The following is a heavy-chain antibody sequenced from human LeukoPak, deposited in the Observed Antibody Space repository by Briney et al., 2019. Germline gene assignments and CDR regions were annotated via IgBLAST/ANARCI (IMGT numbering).Heavy chain of an antibody. CDR3: ARLIVGATTKIYYFDY. CDR1: GYSISSGYY. V-gene: IGHV4-38-2*02. D-gene: IGHD1-26*01. Sequence: NPSETLSLTCTVSGYSISSGYYWGWIRQPPGKGMEWIGSIYQSGSTDYNPSLKSRVTISVHTSKNQFSLKLSSVTAADTAMYYCARLIVGATTKIYYFDYWGQGTLVTVSS. J-gene: IGHJ4*02. CDR2: IYQSGST.